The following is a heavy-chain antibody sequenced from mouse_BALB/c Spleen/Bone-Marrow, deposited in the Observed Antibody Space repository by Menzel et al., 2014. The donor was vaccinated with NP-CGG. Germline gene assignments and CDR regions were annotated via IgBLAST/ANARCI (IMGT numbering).Heavy chain of an antibody. CDR2: IWSGGST. CDR3: ARTYYYGMDY. Sequence: VQLQQSGPGLVQPSQSLSITCTVSGFSLTSSGVHWVRQSPGKGLEWLGVIWSGGSTDYNAAFISSLGISKDNSKSQVFLKMNSLQANDTAIYYCARTYYYGMDYWGQGTSVTVSS. CDR1: GFSLTSSG. J-gene: IGHJ4*01. V-gene: IGHV2-2*02.